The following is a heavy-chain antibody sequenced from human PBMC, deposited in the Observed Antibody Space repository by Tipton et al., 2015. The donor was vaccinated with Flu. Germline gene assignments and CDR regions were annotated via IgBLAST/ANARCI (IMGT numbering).Heavy chain of an antibody. CDR1: GDSMNNYY. J-gene: IGHJ6*03. Sequence: TLSLTCTVSGDSMNNYYWNWIRQSAGKGVEWIGRIYASGSTTYNPSLKGRVTMSLDTSKNQFSLNLSSVTAADTGVYFCARGFANYYYYMDVWGNGTTVTVSS. D-gene: IGHD3-3*01. CDR3: ARGFANYYYYMDV. V-gene: IGHV4-4*07. CDR2: IYASGST.